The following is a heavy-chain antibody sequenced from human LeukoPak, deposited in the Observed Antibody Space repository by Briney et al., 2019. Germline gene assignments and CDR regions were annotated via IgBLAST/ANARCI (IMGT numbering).Heavy chain of an antibody. D-gene: IGHD2-2*01. CDR3: ARYCSSTSCLTDAFDI. CDR1: GGSISSYY. V-gene: IGHV4-59*01. Sequence: SETLSLTCTVSGGSISSYYWSWIRKPPGKGMEWIGYIYYSGSTNYNPSLKSRVTISVDTSKNQFSLKLSSVTAADTAVYYCARYCSSTSCLTDAFDIWGQGTMVTVSS. J-gene: IGHJ3*02. CDR2: IYYSGST.